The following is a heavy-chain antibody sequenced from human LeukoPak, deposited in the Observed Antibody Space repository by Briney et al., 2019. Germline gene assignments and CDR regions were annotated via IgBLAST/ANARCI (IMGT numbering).Heavy chain of an antibody. J-gene: IGHJ4*02. CDR3: ARGARWAYYFDY. D-gene: IGHD4-23*01. Sequence: PGGSLRLSCAASGFTFSDYAMSWIRQTPGKGLEWLSYISTRDNTIQYADSVKGRFTISRDNANNSVFLQMNNLRAEDSAIYYCARGARWAYYFDYWGQGSLVTVSS. CDR2: ISTRDNTI. V-gene: IGHV3-11*01. CDR1: GFTFSDYA.